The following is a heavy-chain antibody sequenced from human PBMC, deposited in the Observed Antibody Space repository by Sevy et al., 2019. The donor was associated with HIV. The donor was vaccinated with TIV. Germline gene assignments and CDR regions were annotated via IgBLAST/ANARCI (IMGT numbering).Heavy chain of an antibody. V-gene: IGHV3-21*01. Sequence: GGSLRLSCAASAFTFSNYNMNWVRQAPGKGLEWVSSISSRSRYIYYADSMKGRFTISRDNAKNSLYLQMNSLRAEDTAVYYCARVVAYCSGGSCFPGYYYGMDVWGLGTTVTVSS. D-gene: IGHD2-15*01. CDR1: AFTFSNYN. CDR2: ISSRSRYI. CDR3: ARVVAYCSGGSCFPGYYYGMDV. J-gene: IGHJ6*02.